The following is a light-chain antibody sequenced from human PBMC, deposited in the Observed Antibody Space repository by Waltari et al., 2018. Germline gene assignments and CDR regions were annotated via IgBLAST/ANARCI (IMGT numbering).Light chain of an antibody. J-gene: IGKJ1*01. Sequence: DIQMTQSPSSLSASVGDRVTITCQASQDISHYLNWYQQKPGKAPKLLIYDASNLETGVPSRFSGSGSGTDFTFTISSLQSEDFAVYYCQQYNNWPTFGQGTKVEIK. CDR3: QQYNNWPT. V-gene: IGKV1-33*01. CDR1: QDISHY. CDR2: DAS.